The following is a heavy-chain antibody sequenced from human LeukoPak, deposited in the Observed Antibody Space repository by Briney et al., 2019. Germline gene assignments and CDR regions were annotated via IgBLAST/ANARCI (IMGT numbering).Heavy chain of an antibody. CDR1: GGSISSSNW. Sequence: SETLSLTCAVSGGSISSSNWWSWVRPPPGKGLEWIGEIYHSGSTNYNPSLKSRVSMSVDTSKNQFSLNLSSVTAADTAVYYCARDADYDRGFDYWGQGTLVTVSS. CDR3: ARDADYDRGFDY. J-gene: IGHJ4*02. V-gene: IGHV4-4*02. CDR2: IYHSGST. D-gene: IGHD3-22*01.